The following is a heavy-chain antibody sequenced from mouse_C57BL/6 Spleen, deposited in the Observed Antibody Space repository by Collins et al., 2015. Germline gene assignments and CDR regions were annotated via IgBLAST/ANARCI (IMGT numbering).Heavy chain of an antibody. D-gene: IGHD2-14*01. V-gene: IGHV1-19*01. Sequence: EVQLQQSGPELVKPGASVKMSCKASGYTFTDYYMDWVKQSHGESFEWIGRVNPYNGGTSYNQKFKGKATLTVDKSSSTAYMELNSLTSEDSAVYYCARSRYDGSWFAYWGQGTLVTVSA. CDR3: ARSRYDGSWFAY. CDR1: GYTFTDYY. J-gene: IGHJ3*01. CDR2: VNPYNGGT.